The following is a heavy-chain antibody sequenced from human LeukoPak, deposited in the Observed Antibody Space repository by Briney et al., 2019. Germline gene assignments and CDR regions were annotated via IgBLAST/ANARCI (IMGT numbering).Heavy chain of an antibody. CDR1: GGTFSSYA. CDR2: IIPIFGTA. CDR3: AKVGQWRSSAFDI. J-gene: IGHJ3*02. V-gene: IGHV1-69*06. Sequence: SVKVSCKASGGTFSSYAISWVRQAPGQGLEWMGGIIPIFGTANYAQKFQGRVTITADKSTSTAYMELSSLRSEDTAVYYCAKVGQWRSSAFDIWGQGTMVTVSS. D-gene: IGHD6-19*01.